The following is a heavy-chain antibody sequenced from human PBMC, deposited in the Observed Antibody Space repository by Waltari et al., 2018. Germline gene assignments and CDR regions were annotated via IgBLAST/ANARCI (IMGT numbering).Heavy chain of an antibody. J-gene: IGHJ4*02. D-gene: IGHD3-3*01. Sequence: QVQLVASGGGVVQPGRSLRLSCAASGFTFSSYGMHWVRQAPGKGLEWVAVISYDGSNKYYADSVKGRFTISRDNSKNTLYLQMNSLRAEDTAVYYCATPIYDFWSGYYPPDYWGQGTLVTVSS. CDR2: ISYDGSNK. CDR1: GFTFSSYG. V-gene: IGHV3-30*03. CDR3: ATPIYDFWSGYYPPDY.